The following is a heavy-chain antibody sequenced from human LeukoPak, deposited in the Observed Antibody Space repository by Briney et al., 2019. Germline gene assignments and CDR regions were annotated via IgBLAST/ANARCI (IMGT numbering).Heavy chain of an antibody. J-gene: IGHJ4*02. CDR2: IYTSGSI. V-gene: IGHV4-61*02. D-gene: IGHD3-22*01. CDR3: ARATYSYDISGWVPFDY. Sequence: SETLSLICTVSGNSISSGDYYWSWVRQPAGKGLEWIGRIYTSGSITFNPSLKSLVTISGHTSENQFTLRLSSLTAPDTAVYYCARATYSYDISGWVPFDYWGQGTLVTVSS. CDR1: GNSISSGDYY.